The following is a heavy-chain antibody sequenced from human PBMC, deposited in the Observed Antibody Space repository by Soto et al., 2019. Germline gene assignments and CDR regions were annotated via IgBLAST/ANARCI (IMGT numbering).Heavy chain of an antibody. D-gene: IGHD5-12*01. CDR2: IYPSGST. CDR3: VRRRSYSVYEL. CDR1: GGSISGHS. Sequence: SEPLSLTCTVSGGSISGHSWIWIRQPAGKGLEWIGHIYPSGSTSYNPSLRSRVTMSLDTSSNQIFLNLTSVTAADTAVFYGVRRRSYSVYELWGPGSLDTVSS. V-gene: IGHV4-4*07. J-gene: IGHJ4*02.